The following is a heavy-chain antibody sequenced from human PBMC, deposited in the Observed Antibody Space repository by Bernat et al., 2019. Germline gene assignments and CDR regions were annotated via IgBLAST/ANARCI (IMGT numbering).Heavy chain of an antibody. D-gene: IGHD3-10*01. J-gene: IGHJ4*02. CDR3: ERDPAVVQGVQYCDY. Sequence: SCAASGFTFSSYWMHWVRQSPGKGLVWVSRITSDGSSPSYADSVKGRFTISRDNAKNTLYLQMNSLRAEDTAVYYWERDPAVVQGVQYCDYWGQGTLV. CDR1: GFTFSSYW. V-gene: IGHV3-74*01. CDR2: ITSDGSSP.